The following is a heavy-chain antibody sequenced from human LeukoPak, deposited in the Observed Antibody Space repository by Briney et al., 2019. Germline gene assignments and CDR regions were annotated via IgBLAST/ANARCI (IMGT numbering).Heavy chain of an antibody. Sequence: ASVKVSCKASGGTFSSYAISWVRQAPGQGLEWMGRIIPILGIANYAQKFQGRVTITADKSTSTAYMELSSLRSEDTAVYYCAREGATFDGFDIWGQGTVVTVSS. CDR2: IIPILGIA. CDR1: GGTFSSYA. CDR3: AREGATFDGFDI. V-gene: IGHV1-69*04. D-gene: IGHD1-26*01. J-gene: IGHJ3*02.